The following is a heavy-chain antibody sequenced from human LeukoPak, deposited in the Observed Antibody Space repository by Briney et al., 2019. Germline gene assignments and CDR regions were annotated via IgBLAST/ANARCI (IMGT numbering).Heavy chain of an antibody. CDR1: GYTFTSYG. CDR3: ARDSVSIAGPLTPDY. CDR2: ISAYNGNT. J-gene: IGHJ4*02. V-gene: IGHV1-18*01. D-gene: IGHD6-6*01. Sequence: GASVKVSCKASGYTFTSYGISWVRQAPGQGLEWMGWISAYNGNTNYAQKLQGRVTMTTDTSTSTAYMELRSLRSDDTAVYYCARDSVSIAGPLTPDYWGQGTLVTVSS.